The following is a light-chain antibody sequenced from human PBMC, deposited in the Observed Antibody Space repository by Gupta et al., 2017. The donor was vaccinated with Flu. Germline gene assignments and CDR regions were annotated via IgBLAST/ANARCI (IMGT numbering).Light chain of an antibody. CDR2: LGS. J-gene: IGKJ1*01. V-gene: IGKV2-28*01. CDR1: QSLLHSNGYNY. CDR3: MQALQTPRT. Sequence: DMVIPHSQPPLPCTPGEQAPISCRSSQSLLHSNGYNYLDWYLQKPGQSPQLLIYLGSNRASGVPDRFSGSGSGTDFTLKISRVEAEDVGVYYCMQALQTPRTFGQGTKVEIK.